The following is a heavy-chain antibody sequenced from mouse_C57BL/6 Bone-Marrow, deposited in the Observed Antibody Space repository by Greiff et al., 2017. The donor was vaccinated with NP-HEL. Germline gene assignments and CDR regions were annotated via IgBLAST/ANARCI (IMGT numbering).Heavy chain of an antibody. Sequence: EVQRVESGGGLVQPGGSLKLSCAASGFTFSDYGMAWVRQAPRKGPAWVAFISNLAYSIYYADTVTGRFTISRENAKNTLYLEMSSLRSEDTAMYYCARHPYYYGSSLYAMDYWGQGTSVTVSS. CDR2: ISNLAYSI. V-gene: IGHV5-15*01. CDR1: GFTFSDYG. CDR3: ARHPYYYGSSLYAMDY. D-gene: IGHD1-1*01. J-gene: IGHJ4*01.